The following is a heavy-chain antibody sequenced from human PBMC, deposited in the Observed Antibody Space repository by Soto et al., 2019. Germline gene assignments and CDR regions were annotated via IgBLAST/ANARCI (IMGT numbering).Heavy chain of an antibody. CDR3: ARSIAVAGLDY. D-gene: IGHD6-19*01. CDR1: GFSFSSYS. CDR2: ISYDGIRK. J-gene: IGHJ4*02. Sequence: QVQLVESGGGVVQPGGSLRLSCVASGFSFSSYSLHWIRQAPGKGLEWVALISYDGIRKNYEDSVKGRFTISRDSSNNTVYLQMNSLRSDDTAVYHCARSIAVAGLDYWGQGTLVTVSS. V-gene: IGHV3-30-3*01.